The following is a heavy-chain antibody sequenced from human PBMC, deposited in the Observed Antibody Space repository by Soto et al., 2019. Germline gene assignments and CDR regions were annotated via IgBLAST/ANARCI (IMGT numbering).Heavy chain of an antibody. V-gene: IGHV4-30-4*01. CDR3: ARELRQLWPPYFSGMDV. Sequence: PSEALSLTCTVSGGSISSGDYYWSWIRQPPGKGLEWIGYIYYSGTTYYNPSLKSRVTISVDTSKNQFSLKVSSVTAADTAVYYCARELRQLWPPYFSGMDVWGQDTSIPVS. CDR1: GGSISSGDYY. CDR2: IYYSGTT. D-gene: IGHD5-18*01. J-gene: IGHJ6*02.